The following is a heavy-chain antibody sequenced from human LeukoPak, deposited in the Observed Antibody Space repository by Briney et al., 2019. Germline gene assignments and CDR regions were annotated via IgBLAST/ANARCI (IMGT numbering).Heavy chain of an antibody. D-gene: IGHD3-9*01. CDR1: GGTFSSYA. J-gene: IGHJ6*04. CDR2: IIPIFGTA. V-gene: IGHV1-69*01. Sequence: SVKVSCKASGGTFSSYAISWVRQAPGQGLEWMGGIIPIFGTANYAQKFQGRVTITADESTSTAYMELSSLRSEDTAVYYCARALTGGTYYDILTGYYPYYYYYGMDVWGKGTTVTVSS. CDR3: ARALTGGTYYDILTGYYPYYYYYGMDV.